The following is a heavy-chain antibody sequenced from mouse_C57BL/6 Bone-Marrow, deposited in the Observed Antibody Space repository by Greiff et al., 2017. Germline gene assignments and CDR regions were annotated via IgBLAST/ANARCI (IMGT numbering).Heavy chain of an antibody. CDR1: GFTFTDYY. CDR2: IRNKANGYTT. Sequence: EVQRVESGGGLVQPGGSLSLSCAASGFTFTDYYMSWVRQPPGKALEWLGFIRNKANGYTTEYSASVKGRFTISRDNSQSILYLQMNALRAEDSATYYCARGSYYYGSSPYYWGQGTTLTVSS. V-gene: IGHV7-3*01. J-gene: IGHJ2*01. CDR3: ARGSYYYGSSPYY. D-gene: IGHD1-1*01.